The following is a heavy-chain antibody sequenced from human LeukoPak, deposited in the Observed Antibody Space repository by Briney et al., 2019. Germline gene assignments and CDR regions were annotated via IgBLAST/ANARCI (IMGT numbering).Heavy chain of an antibody. J-gene: IGHJ4*02. V-gene: IGHV4-39*01. CDR1: GGSISSSSYY. D-gene: IGHD3-22*01. Sequence: PSEPLSLTCTVSGGSISSSSYYGGWIRQPPGKGLEWIGSLYYSGSTYYNPSLKSRVTISVDTSKNQFSLKLSSVTAADTAVYYCARLNYYYDSSGYYPSSPFDYWGQGTLVPVAS. CDR3: ARLNYYYDSSGYYPSSPFDY. CDR2: LYYSGST.